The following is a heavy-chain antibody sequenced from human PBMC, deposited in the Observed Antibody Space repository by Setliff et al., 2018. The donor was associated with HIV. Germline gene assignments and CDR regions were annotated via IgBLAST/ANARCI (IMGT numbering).Heavy chain of an antibody. D-gene: IGHD6-13*01. V-gene: IGHV4-39*07. Sequence: SETLSLTCTVSGGSIKSSSYYWGWIRQPPGNGLEWLGSIYYSGNTYYNPSLKSRVTISEDTSRNQFSRRLSSVTAADTAIYYCARVPTSSWYVTTQRTKEDFHHWGQGTLVTVS. CDR3: ARVPTSSWYVTTQRTKEDFHH. CDR2: IYYSGNT. J-gene: IGHJ1*01. CDR1: GGSIKSSSYY.